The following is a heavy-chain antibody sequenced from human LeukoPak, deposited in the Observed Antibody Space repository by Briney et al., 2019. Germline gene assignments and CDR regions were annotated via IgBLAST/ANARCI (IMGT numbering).Heavy chain of an antibody. V-gene: IGHV1-69*13. CDR1: GGTFSSYA. D-gene: IGHD2-2*01. Sequence: SVKVSCKASGGTFSSYAISWVRQAPGQGLEWMGGIIPIFGTANYAQKFQGRVTITADESTSTAYMELSSLRSEDTAVYYCARDRGYCSRTSCLNWFDPWGQGTLVTVSS. J-gene: IGHJ5*02. CDR2: IIPIFGTA. CDR3: ARDRGYCSRTSCLNWFDP.